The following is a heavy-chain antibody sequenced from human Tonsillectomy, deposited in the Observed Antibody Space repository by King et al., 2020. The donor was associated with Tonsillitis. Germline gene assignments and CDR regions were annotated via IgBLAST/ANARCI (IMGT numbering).Heavy chain of an antibody. CDR1: GFSLSTSGVG. CDR3: AHSPXXXFWSGYYY. CDR2: IYWDDDK. D-gene: IGHD3-3*01. J-gene: IGHJ4*02. Sequence: TLKESGPTLVKPTQTLTLTCTFSGFSLSTSGVGVGWIRQPPGKALEWLALIYWDDDKRYSPSLKSRLTXTKDTSKNQVVLTMTNMDTEDTATYYCAHSPXXXFWSGYYYWGQGXLXTVSS. V-gene: IGHV2-5*02.